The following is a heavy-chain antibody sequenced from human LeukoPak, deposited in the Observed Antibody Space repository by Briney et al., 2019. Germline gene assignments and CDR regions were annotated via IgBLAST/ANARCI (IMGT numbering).Heavy chain of an antibody. CDR2: ISYDGSNK. J-gene: IGHJ4*02. CDR1: GFTFSSYA. Sequence: GGSLRLSCAASGFTFSSYAMHWVRQAPGKGLEWVAVISYDGSNKYYADSVKGRFTISRDNSKNTLYLQMSSLRAEDTAVYYCARKAKYSEFLFDYWGQGTLVTVSS. D-gene: IGHD2/OR15-2a*01. V-gene: IGHV3-30*15. CDR3: ARKAKYSEFLFDY.